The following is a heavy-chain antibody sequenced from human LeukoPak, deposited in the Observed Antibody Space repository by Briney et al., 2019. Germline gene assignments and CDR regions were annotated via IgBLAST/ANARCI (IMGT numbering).Heavy chain of an antibody. V-gene: IGHV1-58*02. CDR2: IVVGSGNT. CDR1: GFTFTSSA. D-gene: IGHD3-22*01. CDR3: AARLHYYDSSGYHH. J-gene: IGHJ4*02. Sequence: ASVKVSCKASGFTFTSSAMQWVRQARGQRLEWIGWIVVGSGNTNYAQKFQERVTITRDMSTSAAYMELSSLRSEDTAVYYCAARLHYYDSSGYHHWGQGTLVTVSS.